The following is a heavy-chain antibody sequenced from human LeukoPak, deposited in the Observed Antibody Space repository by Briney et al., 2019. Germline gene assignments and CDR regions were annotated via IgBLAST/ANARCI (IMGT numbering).Heavy chain of an antibody. D-gene: IGHD2-8*01. CDR1: GFTFNLHW. J-gene: IGHJ4*02. Sequence: GESLKISCVASGFTFNLHWMSWVRQAPGKGLEWVANINQDGSEKYYLDSVRGRFTISRDNAKNLLYLQMNSLRAEDTAVYYCARTDSGVIMLYTIRSAFWGQGTLVTVSS. CDR2: INQDGSEK. CDR3: ARTDSGVIMLYTIRSAF. V-gene: IGHV3-7*01.